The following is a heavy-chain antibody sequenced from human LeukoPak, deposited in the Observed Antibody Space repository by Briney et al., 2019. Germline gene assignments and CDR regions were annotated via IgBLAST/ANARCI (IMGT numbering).Heavy chain of an antibody. D-gene: IGHD3-3*01. V-gene: IGHV3-30*09. Sequence: GGSLRLSCAASGFSFVSYAMHWVRQAPGKGLEWVAVISYDGSNIYYADSVKGRFAISRDNSNKTLFLQMNGLRTEDTAVYYCARGRTLFGVVPPYYFDYWGQATLVTVSS. CDR3: ARGRTLFGVVPPYYFDY. CDR2: ISYDGSNI. J-gene: IGHJ4*02. CDR1: GFSFVSYA.